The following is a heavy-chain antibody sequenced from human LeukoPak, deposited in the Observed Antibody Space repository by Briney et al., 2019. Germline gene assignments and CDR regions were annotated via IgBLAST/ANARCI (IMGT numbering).Heavy chain of an antibody. V-gene: IGHV3-11*06. CDR3: ARGEAVAGPGNAFDI. CDR1: GFTFSDYY. CDR2: ISSSSSYT. J-gene: IGHJ3*02. D-gene: IGHD6-19*01. Sequence: GGSLGLSCAASGFTFSDYYMSWIRQAPGKGLEWVSYISSSSSYTNYADSVKGRFTISRDNAKNSLYLQMNSLRAEDTAVYYCARGEAVAGPGNAFDIWGQGTMVTVSS.